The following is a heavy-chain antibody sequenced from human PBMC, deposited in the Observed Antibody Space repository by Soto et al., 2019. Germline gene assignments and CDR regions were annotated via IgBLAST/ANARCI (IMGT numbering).Heavy chain of an antibody. CDR2: INHSGST. Sequence: QVQLQQWGAGLLKPSETLSLTCAVYGGSFSGYYWSWIGQPPGKGLEWIGEINHSGSTNYNPSLKSRVTISVDTSKNQFSLKLSSVTAADTAVYYCARGRSYSSSGYDYWGQGTLVTVSS. CDR1: GGSFSGYY. D-gene: IGHD6-6*01. CDR3: ARGRSYSSSGYDY. V-gene: IGHV4-34*01. J-gene: IGHJ4*02.